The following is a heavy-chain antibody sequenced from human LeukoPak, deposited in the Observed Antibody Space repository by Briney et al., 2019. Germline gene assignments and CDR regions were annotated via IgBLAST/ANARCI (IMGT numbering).Heavy chain of an antibody. J-gene: IGHJ4*02. CDR3: ARSEHDYGGNSDY. CDR2: ISAYNGNT. Sequence: ASVKVSCKASRCTFTSYGNSWVRQAPGQGREGMGWISAYNGNTNYAQKLQGRVTMTTDTSTSTAYMELRSLRSDDTAVYYCARSEHDYGGNSDYWGQGTLVTVSS. CDR1: RCTFTSYG. D-gene: IGHD4-23*01. V-gene: IGHV1-18*01.